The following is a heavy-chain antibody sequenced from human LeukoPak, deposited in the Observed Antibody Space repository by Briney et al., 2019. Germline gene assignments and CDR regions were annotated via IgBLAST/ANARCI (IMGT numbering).Heavy chain of an antibody. CDR3: ARLSGPNHDLDY. CDR1: GYTFTSYA. CDR2: INAGNGNT. D-gene: IGHD1-14*01. V-gene: IGHV1-3*01. J-gene: IGHJ4*02. Sequence: GASVKVSCKASGYTFTSYATHWVRQAPGQRLEWMGWINAGNGNTKYSQKFQGRVTITRDTSASTAYMELSSLRSEDTAVYYCARLSGPNHDLDYWGQGTLVTVSS.